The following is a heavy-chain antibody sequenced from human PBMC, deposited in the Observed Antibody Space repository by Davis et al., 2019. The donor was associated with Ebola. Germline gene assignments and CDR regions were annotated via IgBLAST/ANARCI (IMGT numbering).Heavy chain of an antibody. CDR2: FYDSEST. J-gene: IGHJ5*02. Sequence: SDTWSLTGTVPGGSVSSGGHYWRWIRQPPGKGPEWLGYFYDSESTNYNPSLKSRVTISGDTSKNQFSLRLSSVTAADTAMYYCAGRDKVRPVAGVGNWFDPWGQGTLVTVSS. V-gene: IGHV4-61*08. CDR1: GGSVSSGGHY. D-gene: IGHD6-19*01. CDR3: AGRDKVRPVAGVGNWFDP.